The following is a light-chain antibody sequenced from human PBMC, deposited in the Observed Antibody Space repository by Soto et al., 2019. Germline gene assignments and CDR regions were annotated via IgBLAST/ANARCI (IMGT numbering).Light chain of an antibody. CDR1: QSISSW. J-gene: IGKJ2*01. Sequence: DIQMTQSPSTLSASVGDRVTITCRASQSISSWLAWYQQKPGKAPKLLIYKASSLEGGVPSRFSGSGSGTEFTLTISSLQPDDVATYYCQQYNSDRTFGQGTKVDIK. CDR2: KAS. CDR3: QQYNSDRT. V-gene: IGKV1-5*03.